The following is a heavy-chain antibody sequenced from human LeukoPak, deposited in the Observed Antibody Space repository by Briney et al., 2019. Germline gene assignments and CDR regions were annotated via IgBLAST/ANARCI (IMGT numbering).Heavy chain of an antibody. V-gene: IGHV4-59*12. D-gene: IGHD7-27*01. Sequence: SETLSLTCTVSGGSMRGYYWSWIRQPPGERLEWIGHIYITGDVNYSPSFRSRVSISIDSSKNQVSLQLSSVTAADTAVYYCARMTAGGLHWGYLDYWGQGTLVAVSS. CDR3: ARMTAGGLHWGYLDY. CDR2: IYITGDV. J-gene: IGHJ4*02. CDR1: GGSMRGYY.